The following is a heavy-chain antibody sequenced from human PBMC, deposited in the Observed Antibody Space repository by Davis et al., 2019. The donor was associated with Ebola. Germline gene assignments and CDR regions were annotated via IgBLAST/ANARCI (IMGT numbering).Heavy chain of an antibody. CDR3: ARDRRGEWFPDY. CDR1: GFIFSTYG. CDR2: INWNGGST. D-gene: IGHD3-3*01. V-gene: IGHV3-20*04. Sequence: GASLKISCATTGFIFSTYGMSWVRQAPGKGLEWVSGINWNGGSTGYADSVKGRITISSANAKNSLDLQMNSLRAEDTALYYCARDRRGEWFPDYWGQGTLVTVSS. J-gene: IGHJ4*02.